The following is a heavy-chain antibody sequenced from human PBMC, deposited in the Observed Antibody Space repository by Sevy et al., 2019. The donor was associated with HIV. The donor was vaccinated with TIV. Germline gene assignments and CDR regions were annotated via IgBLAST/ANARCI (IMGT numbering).Heavy chain of an antibody. CDR2: IKSITDGGTT. D-gene: IGHD3-3*01. V-gene: IGHV3-15*01. J-gene: IGHJ5*02. CDR1: GFDFSNAW. CDR3: TTDLFWTIA. Sequence: GGSLRLSCAASGFDFSNAWMTWVRQAPGKGLEWVGHIKSITDGGTTDYGAPVKGRFTISRHDSKNTLYLQMNSLKIEDTAVYYCTTDLFWTIAWGQGTRVTVSS.